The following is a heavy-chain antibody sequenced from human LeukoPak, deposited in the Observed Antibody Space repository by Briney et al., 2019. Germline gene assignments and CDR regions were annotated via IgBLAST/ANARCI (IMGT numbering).Heavy chain of an antibody. D-gene: IGHD2-15*01. Sequence: ASVKVSCKACGYTFTGYYMHWVRQAPGQGLEWMGRINPNSGGTNYAQKFQGRVTMTRDTSISTAYLELRRLTSDDTAVYYCARVSHKGLVVVADDYWGQGILVTVSS. J-gene: IGHJ4*02. CDR3: ARVSHKGLVVVADDY. CDR1: GYTFTGYY. CDR2: INPNSGGT. V-gene: IGHV1-2*06.